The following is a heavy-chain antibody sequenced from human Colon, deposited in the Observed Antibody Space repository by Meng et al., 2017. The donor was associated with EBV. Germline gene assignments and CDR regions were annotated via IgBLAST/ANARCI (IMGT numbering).Heavy chain of an antibody. CDR1: GASVSSGGYY. D-gene: IGHD6-19*01. J-gene: IGHJ4*02. V-gene: IGHV4-31*03. Sequence: QVQLQESGPGPVKPSQTLSLTCTVSGASVSSGGYYWTWIRQHPGKGLEWFGHIYYSGSTFYNPSLKRRVIISIDTSKNQFSLNPRSVTAADTAVYYCARVSSGWDYFDYWGQGTLVTVSS. CDR3: ARVSSGWDYFDY. CDR2: IYYSGST.